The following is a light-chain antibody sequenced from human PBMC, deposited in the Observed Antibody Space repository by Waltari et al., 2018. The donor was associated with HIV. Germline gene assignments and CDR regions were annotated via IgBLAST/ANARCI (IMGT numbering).Light chain of an antibody. J-gene: IGKJ4*01. CDR2: SVS. CDR3: QQTYDLPIT. Sequence: DIQMTQSPSSLSAFVGDTVTITCRSSQSIRMYLNWYHQKPGKAPKVLISSVSALQDGVSSRFSGGGSGTHFTLAITNLQSEDIGTYFCQQTYDLPITFGGRTKV. V-gene: IGKV1-39*01. CDR1: QSIRMY.